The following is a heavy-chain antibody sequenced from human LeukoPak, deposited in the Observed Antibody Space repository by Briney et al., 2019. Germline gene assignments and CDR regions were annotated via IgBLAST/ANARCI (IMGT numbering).Heavy chain of an antibody. Sequence: PSETLSLTCAVSGGSISSGSYYWSWIRQPPGEGLEWIGYIYYSGSTYYNPSLKSRVTISVDTSKNQFSLKLSSVTAADTAVYYCARASGGGARNWFDPWGQGTLVTVSS. V-gene: IGHV4-30-4*01. J-gene: IGHJ5*02. CDR2: IYYSGST. CDR1: GGSISSGSYY. CDR3: ARASGGGARNWFDP. D-gene: IGHD2-15*01.